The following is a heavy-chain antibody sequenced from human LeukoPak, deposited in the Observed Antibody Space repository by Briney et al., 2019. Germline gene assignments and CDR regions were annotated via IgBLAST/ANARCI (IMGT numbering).Heavy chain of an antibody. CDR3: ARDGGYCSGGSCYSALYYFDY. J-gene: IGHJ4*02. CDR1: GFTFSSYG. Sequence: GGSLRLSCAASGFTFSSYGMHWVRQAPGKGLEWVAVIWYDGSNKYYADSVKGRFTISRDNSKDTLYLQMNSLRAEDTAVYYCARDGGYCSGGSCYSALYYFDYWGQGTLVTVSS. CDR2: IWYDGSNK. V-gene: IGHV3-33*01. D-gene: IGHD2-15*01.